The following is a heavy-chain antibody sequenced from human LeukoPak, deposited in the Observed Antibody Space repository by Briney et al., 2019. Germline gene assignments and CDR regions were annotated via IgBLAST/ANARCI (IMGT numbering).Heavy chain of an antibody. Sequence: GGSLRLXCAASGFTFSSYWMHWVRQAPGKGLVWVSRINSDGSSTSYADSENGRFTISRDNAKNTLYLQMNSLRGEDTAVYYCARALRASYNWFDPWGQGTLVTVSS. J-gene: IGHJ5*02. CDR2: INSDGSST. D-gene: IGHD2-2*01. CDR3: ARALRASYNWFDP. CDR1: GFTFSSYW. V-gene: IGHV3-74*01.